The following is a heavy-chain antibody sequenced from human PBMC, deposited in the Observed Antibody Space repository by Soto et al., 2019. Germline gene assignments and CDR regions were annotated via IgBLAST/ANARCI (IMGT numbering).Heavy chain of an antibody. Sequence: GGSLRLSCAASGFTFSSYGMHWVRQAPGKGLEWVAVISYDGSNKYYADSVKGRFTISRDNSKNTLYLQMNSLRAEDTAVYYCAKYDVDFDYWGQGTLVTVSS. CDR1: GFTFSSYG. CDR2: ISYDGSNK. D-gene: IGHD3-16*01. J-gene: IGHJ4*02. CDR3: AKYDVDFDY. V-gene: IGHV3-30*18.